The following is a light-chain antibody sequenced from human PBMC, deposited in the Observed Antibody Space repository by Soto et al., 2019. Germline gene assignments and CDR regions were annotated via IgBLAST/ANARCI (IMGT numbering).Light chain of an antibody. CDR2: AAS. V-gene: IGKV1-8*01. Sequence: AIRMTQSPSSFSASTGDRATITCRASQGISSYLAWYQQKPGKAPKLLIYAASTLQSGVPSRFSGSGSGTDFTLTISCLQSEDFATYYCQQYYSYPHTFGQGTKLEIK. J-gene: IGKJ2*01. CDR1: QGISSY. CDR3: QQYYSYPHT.